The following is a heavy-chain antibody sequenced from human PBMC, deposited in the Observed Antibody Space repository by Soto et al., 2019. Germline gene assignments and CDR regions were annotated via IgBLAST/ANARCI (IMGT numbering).Heavy chain of an antibody. D-gene: IGHD3-22*01. CDR3: VKETLSAYYYDSSMNWD. CDR1: GFTFSSYA. Sequence: GGSLRLSCSASGFTFSSYAMHWVRQAPGKGLEYVSAISSNGGSTYYADSVKGRFTISRDNSKNTLYLQMSSLRAEDTDGYYCVKETLSAYYYDSSMNWDWGQGTLVTVSS. CDR2: ISSNGGST. V-gene: IGHV3-64D*08. J-gene: IGHJ4*02.